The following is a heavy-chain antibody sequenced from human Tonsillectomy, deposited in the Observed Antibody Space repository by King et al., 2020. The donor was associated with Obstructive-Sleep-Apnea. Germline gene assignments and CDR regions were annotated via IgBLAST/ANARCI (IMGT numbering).Heavy chain of an antibody. J-gene: IGHJ3*02. V-gene: IGHV4-28*01. Sequence: QLQESGPGLVKPSDTLSLTCAISGYSISSSNCWGWIRQPPGKGLEWIGYIHYSGTTYYNSSLKSRVTMSVDTSKNPFSLRLSSVTSVDTAVYYCARRGTPGAFDIWGQGAMVTVSS. D-gene: IGHD3-16*01. CDR1: GYSISSSNC. CDR3: ARRGTPGAFDI. CDR2: IHYSGTT.